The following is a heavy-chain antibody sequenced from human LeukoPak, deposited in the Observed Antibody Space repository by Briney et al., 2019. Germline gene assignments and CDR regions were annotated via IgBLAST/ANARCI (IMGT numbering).Heavy chain of an antibody. Sequence: GGSLRLSCAASGFTFSSYAMHWVRQAPGKGLEWVAVISYDGSNKYYADSVKGRFTISRDNSKNTLYLQMNSLRAEDTAVYYCASITSGYSGYDWGQGTLVTVSS. CDR2: ISYDGSNK. D-gene: IGHD5-12*01. J-gene: IGHJ4*02. CDR3: ASITSGYSGYD. CDR1: GFTFSSYA. V-gene: IGHV3-30-3*01.